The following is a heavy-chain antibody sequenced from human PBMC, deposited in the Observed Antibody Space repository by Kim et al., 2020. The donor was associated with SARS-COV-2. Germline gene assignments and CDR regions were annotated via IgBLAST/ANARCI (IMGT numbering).Heavy chain of an antibody. CDR3: ARDLNSIAPIVVVPAATRDMGY. D-gene: IGHD2-2*01. CDR1: GGTFSSYA. V-gene: IGHV1-69*13. J-gene: IGHJ4*02. CDR2: IIPIFGTA. Sequence: SVKVSCKASGGTFSSYAISWVRQAPGQGLEWMGGIIPIFGTANYAQKFQGRVTITADESTSTAYMELSSLRSEDTAVYYCARDLNSIAPIVVVPAATRDMGYWGQGTLVTVSS.